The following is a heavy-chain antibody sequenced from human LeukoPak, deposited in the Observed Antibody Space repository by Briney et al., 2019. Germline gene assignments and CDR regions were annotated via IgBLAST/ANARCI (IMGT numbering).Heavy chain of an antibody. Sequence: SETLSLTCTVSGGSISSSSYYWDWIRQPPGKGLEWIGSIYYSGSTYYNPSLKSRVTISVDTSKNQFSLKLSSVTAADTAVYYCARDRYSNPYYFDYWGQGTLVTVSS. CDR1: GGSISSSSYY. D-gene: IGHD6-13*01. CDR2: IYYSGST. CDR3: ARDRYSNPYYFDY. V-gene: IGHV4-39*07. J-gene: IGHJ4*02.